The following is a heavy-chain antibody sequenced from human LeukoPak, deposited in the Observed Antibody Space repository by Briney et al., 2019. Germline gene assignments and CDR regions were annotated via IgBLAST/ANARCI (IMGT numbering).Heavy chain of an antibody. CDR3: ARGASSSGWSFDY. Sequence: GGSLRLSCAASGFTFSSYSMNWVRLAPGKGLEWVSSISSSSSYIYYADSVKGRFTISRDNAKNSLYLQMNSLRAEDTAVYYCARGASSSGWSFDYWGQGTLVTVSS. CDR2: ISSSSSYI. J-gene: IGHJ4*02. D-gene: IGHD6-19*01. V-gene: IGHV3-21*01. CDR1: GFTFSSYS.